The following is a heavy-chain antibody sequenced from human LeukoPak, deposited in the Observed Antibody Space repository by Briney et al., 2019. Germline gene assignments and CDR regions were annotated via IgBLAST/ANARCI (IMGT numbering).Heavy chain of an antibody. CDR2: IYYSGST. CDR1: GGSISSYY. CDR3: ARSHPKNDYMDV. J-gene: IGHJ6*03. V-gene: IGHV4-59*01. Sequence: PSETLSLTCTVSGGSISSYYWSWIRQPPGKGLEWIGYIYYSGSTNYNPSLKSRVTISVDTSKNQFSPKLSSVTAADTAVYYCARSHPKNDYMDVWGKGTTVTISS.